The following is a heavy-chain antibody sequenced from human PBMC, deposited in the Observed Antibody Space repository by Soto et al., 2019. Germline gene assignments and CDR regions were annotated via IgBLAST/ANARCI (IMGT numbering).Heavy chain of an antibody. Sequence: SETLSLTCTVSGGSISSYYWSWIRQPPGKGLEWIGYIYYSGSTNYNPSLKSRVTISVDTSKNQFSLKLSSVTAADTAVYYCARAGYSSSESGYMDVWGKGTTVTVSS. D-gene: IGHD6-6*01. CDR2: IYYSGST. V-gene: IGHV4-59*01. CDR1: GGSISSYY. CDR3: ARAGYSSSESGYMDV. J-gene: IGHJ6*03.